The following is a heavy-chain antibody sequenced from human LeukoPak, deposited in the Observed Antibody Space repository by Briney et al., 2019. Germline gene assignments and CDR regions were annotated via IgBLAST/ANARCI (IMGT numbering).Heavy chain of an antibody. CDR2: INPNSGGT. Sequence: ASVKVSCKASGYTFTGYYMHWVRQAPGQGLEWMGWINPNSGGTNYAQKFQGRVTMTRDTSISTAYVELSGLRSDDTAVYYCAQYCSSTSCYRQGAFDIWGQGTMVTVSS. D-gene: IGHD2-2*01. V-gene: IGHV1-2*02. J-gene: IGHJ3*02. CDR3: AQYCSSTSCYRQGAFDI. CDR1: GYTFTGYY.